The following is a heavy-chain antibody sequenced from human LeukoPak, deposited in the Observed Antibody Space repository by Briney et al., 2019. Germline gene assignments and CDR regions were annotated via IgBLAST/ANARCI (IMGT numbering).Heavy chain of an antibody. J-gene: IGHJ4*02. Sequence: PSETLSLTCTVSGGSISSYYWSWIRQPPGKGLEWIGYIYHSGSTYYNPSLKSRVTISVDRSKNQFSLKLSSVTAADTAVYYCARAVGLRYYFDYWGQGTLVTVSS. V-gene: IGHV4-59*12. CDR1: GGSISSYY. CDR2: IYHSGST. D-gene: IGHD1-26*01. CDR3: ARAVGLRYYFDY.